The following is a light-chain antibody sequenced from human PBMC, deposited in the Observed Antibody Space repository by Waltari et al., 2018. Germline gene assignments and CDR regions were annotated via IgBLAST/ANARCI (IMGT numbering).Light chain of an antibody. CDR3: QSYDSSLRGFYV. CDR2: VNT. Sequence: QSVLTQPPSLSGAPGQRVTISCTGSSSNIGAGYGVQWYQQFQGTAPKLLSVVNTHWPSGVPARFSGSKSGTSAYLAITGLQAEDEADYYCQSYDSSLRGFYVFGTGTKVTV. CDR1: SSNIGAGYG. J-gene: IGLJ1*01. V-gene: IGLV1-40*01.